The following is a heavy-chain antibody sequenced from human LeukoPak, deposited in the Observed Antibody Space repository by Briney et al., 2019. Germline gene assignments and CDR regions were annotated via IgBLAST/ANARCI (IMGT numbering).Heavy chain of an antibody. CDR1: GYTFTSYA. Sequence: ASVKVSCKASGYTFTSYAMNWVRQAPGQGLEWMGWINTNTGNPTYAQGFTGRFVFSLDTSVSTAYLQISSLKAEDTAVYYCAKDLGRFLEWGIDYWGQGTLVTVSS. J-gene: IGHJ4*02. V-gene: IGHV7-4-1*02. CDR3: AKDLGRFLEWGIDY. CDR2: INTNTGNP. D-gene: IGHD3-3*01.